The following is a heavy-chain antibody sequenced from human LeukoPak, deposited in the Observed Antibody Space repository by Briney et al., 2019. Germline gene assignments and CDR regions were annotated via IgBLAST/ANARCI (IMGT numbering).Heavy chain of an antibody. D-gene: IGHD1-1*01. CDR3: AKAAAERCASIKCYPFDS. CDR1: GFSFNSYA. V-gene: IGHV3-23*01. Sequence: GGSLRLSCTASGFSFNSYAMNWVRQAPGKGLEWVASIIGHGGDTYHAGSVRGRFTISRDNSKNTLYLQMSHLRVEDTALYYGAKAAAERCASIKCYPFDSWGQGTLVAVSS. CDR2: IIGHGGDT. J-gene: IGHJ4*02.